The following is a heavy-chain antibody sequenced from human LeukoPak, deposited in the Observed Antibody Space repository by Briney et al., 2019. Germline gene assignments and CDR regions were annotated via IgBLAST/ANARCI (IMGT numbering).Heavy chain of an antibody. D-gene: IGHD6-13*01. J-gene: IGHJ5*02. CDR2: IKQDGSEK. Sequence: GGSLRLSCAASGFTFSSYWMSWVRQAPGKGLEGVANIKQDGSEKYYVDSVKGRFTISRDNAKNSLYLQMNSLRAEDTAVYYCARENLAGGNWFDPWGQGTLVTVSS. CDR1: GFTFSSYW. V-gene: IGHV3-7*01. CDR3: ARENLAGGNWFDP.